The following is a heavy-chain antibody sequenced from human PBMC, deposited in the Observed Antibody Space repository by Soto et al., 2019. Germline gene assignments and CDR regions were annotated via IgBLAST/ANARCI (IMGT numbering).Heavy chain of an antibody. Sequence: PGGSLRLSCAASGFTFSNSGMHWVRQAPGKGLEWVGLISYDGGDKDYVDSVKGRFTISRDNSKNTLDLQMNSLRAEDTAVYFCVKDIGYSYGVFEYWGQGALVTVSS. J-gene: IGHJ4*02. CDR3: VKDIGYSYGVFEY. CDR2: ISYDGGDK. D-gene: IGHD5-18*01. V-gene: IGHV3-30*18. CDR1: GFTFSNSG.